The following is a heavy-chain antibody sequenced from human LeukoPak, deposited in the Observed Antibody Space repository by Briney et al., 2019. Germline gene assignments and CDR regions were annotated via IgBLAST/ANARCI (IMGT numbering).Heavy chain of an antibody. CDR1: GGSIGSYY. D-gene: IGHD4-23*01. Sequence: PSETLSLTCTVSGGSIGSYYWSWIRQPPGKGLEWIGYIYYSGSTNYNPSLKSRVTISVDTSKNQFSLKLSSVTAADTAVYYCARAGGNSYYYYYGMDVWGQGTTVTVSS. J-gene: IGHJ6*02. CDR2: IYYSGST. V-gene: IGHV4-59*01. CDR3: ARAGGNSYYYYYGMDV.